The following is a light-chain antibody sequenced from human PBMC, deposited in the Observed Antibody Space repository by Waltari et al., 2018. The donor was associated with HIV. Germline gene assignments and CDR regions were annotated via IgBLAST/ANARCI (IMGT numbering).Light chain of an antibody. CDR3: QQSYSTPYT. CDR2: GAS. J-gene: IGKJ2*01. V-gene: IGKV1-39*01. CDR1: QSISSY. Sequence: DIQMTQSPSSLPASVGDGVTITCRATQSISSYLNWYQQKLGAAPKLLIYGASTLQSGVPSRISGSGSGTDFTLTINNLQPEDFAIYYCQQSYSTPYTFGQGTKVEIK.